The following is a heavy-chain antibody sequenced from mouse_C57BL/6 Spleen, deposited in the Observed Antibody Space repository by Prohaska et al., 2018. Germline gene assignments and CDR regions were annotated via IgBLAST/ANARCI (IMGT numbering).Heavy chain of an antibody. V-gene: IGHV1-85*01. CDR2: IYPRDGST. Sequence: QVQLQQSGPELVKPGASVKLSCKASGYTFTSYDINGVKQRPGKGLERNGWIYPRDGSTKYNEKFKGKATLTVDTSSSTAYMELHSLTSEDSAVYFCARMRRNYPDWYFDVWGTGTTVTVSS. CDR1: GYTFTSYD. CDR3: ARMRRNYPDWYFDV. J-gene: IGHJ1*03. D-gene: IGHD2-1*01.